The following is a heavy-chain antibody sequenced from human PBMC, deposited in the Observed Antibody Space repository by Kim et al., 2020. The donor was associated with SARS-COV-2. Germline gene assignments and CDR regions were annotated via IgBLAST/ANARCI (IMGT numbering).Heavy chain of an antibody. CDR1: GFTFSSYG. V-gene: IGHV3-30*18. CDR2: ISYDGSNK. CDR3: AKASLYYYGSATDY. J-gene: IGHJ4*02. D-gene: IGHD3-10*01. Sequence: GGSLRLSCAASGFTFSSYGMHWVRQAPGKGLEWVAVISYDGSNKYYADSVKGRFTISRDNSKNTLYLQMNSLRAEDTAVYYCAKASLYYYGSATDYWGQG.